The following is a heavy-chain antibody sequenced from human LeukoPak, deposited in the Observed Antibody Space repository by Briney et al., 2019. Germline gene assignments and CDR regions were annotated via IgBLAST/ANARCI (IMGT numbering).Heavy chain of an antibody. CDR2: MNPNSGNT. V-gene: IGHV1-8*01. CDR1: GYTLTELS. Sequence: ASVKVSCKVSGYTLTELSMHWVRQATGQGLEWMGWMNPNSGNTGYAQKFQGRVTMTRNTSISTAYMELSSLRSEDTAVYYCAREGHTAIGHWGQGTLVTVSS. D-gene: IGHD5-18*01. CDR3: AREGHTAIGH. J-gene: IGHJ4*02.